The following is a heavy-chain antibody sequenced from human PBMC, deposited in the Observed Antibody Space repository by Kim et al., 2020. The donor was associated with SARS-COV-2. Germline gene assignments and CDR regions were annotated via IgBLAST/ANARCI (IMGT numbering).Heavy chain of an antibody. CDR2: IWYDGTNE. Sequence: GGSLRLSCAASGFTFSNYGMHWVRQAPGKGLEWVAGIWYDGTNEDYVASVKGRFTISRDNSKDRLYVQMNSLRVEDTAVYYCARDARTFSGYFDRWGQGTLVTVSS. CDR1: GFTFSNYG. CDR3: ARDARTFSGYFDR. V-gene: IGHV3-33*01. J-gene: IGHJ1*01. D-gene: IGHD3-9*01.